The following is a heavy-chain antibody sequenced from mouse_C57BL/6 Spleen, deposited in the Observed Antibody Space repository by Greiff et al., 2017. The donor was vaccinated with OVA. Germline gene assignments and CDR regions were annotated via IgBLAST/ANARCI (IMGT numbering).Heavy chain of an antibody. J-gene: IGHJ2*01. CDR3: ARYRADGYYFDY. CDR1: GFTFTDYY. V-gene: IGHV7-3*01. D-gene: IGHD2-3*01. CDR2: IRNKANGYTT. Sequence: VQLKQSGGGLVQPGGSLSLSCAASGFTFTDYYMSWVRQPPGKALEWLGFIRNKANGYTTEYSASVKGRFTISRDNSQSILYLQMNALRAEDSATYYCARYRADGYYFDYWGQGTTLTVSS.